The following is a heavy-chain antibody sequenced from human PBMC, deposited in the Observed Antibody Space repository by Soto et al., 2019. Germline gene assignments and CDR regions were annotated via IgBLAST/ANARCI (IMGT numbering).Heavy chain of an antibody. CDR1: GFTFSSYS. Sequence: GGSLRLSCAASGFTFSSYSMNWVRQAPGKGLEWVSSISSSSSYIYYADSVKGRFTISRDNAKNSLYLQMNSLRAEDTAVYYCARHPSHCSSTSCYFDDWGQGTLVTVSS. J-gene: IGHJ4*02. D-gene: IGHD2-2*01. CDR2: ISSSSSYI. CDR3: ARHPSHCSSTSCYFDD. V-gene: IGHV3-21*01.